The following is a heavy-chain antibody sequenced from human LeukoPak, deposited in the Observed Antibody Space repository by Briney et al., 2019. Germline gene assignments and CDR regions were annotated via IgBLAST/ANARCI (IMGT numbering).Heavy chain of an antibody. CDR3: ARDKSGNSGWYSYFDY. D-gene: IGHD6-19*01. CDR2: IDPNSGDT. CDR1: GYTFTNYY. J-gene: IGHJ4*02. Sequence: GASVKVSCKASGYTFTNYYIHWVRQAPGQGLEWMGWIDPNSGDTNYAQRFQGRVTMTRDTSTGTAYMELSGLRSHDTALYYCARDKSGNSGWYSYFDYWGQGTLVTVSS. V-gene: IGHV1-2*02.